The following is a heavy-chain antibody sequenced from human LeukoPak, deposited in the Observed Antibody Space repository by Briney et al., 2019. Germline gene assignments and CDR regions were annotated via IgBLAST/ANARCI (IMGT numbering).Heavy chain of an antibody. CDR2: ISYDGSNK. CDR3: AQWSRYFDY. D-gene: IGHD1-26*01. V-gene: IGHV3-30*18. J-gene: IGHJ4*02. Sequence: GGSLRLSCAASGFTFSSYGMHWVRQAPGKGLEWVAVISYDGSNKYYADSVKGRFTISRDNSKNTLYLQMNSLRAEDTALYFCAQWSRYFDYWGQGTLVTVSS. CDR1: GFTFSSYG.